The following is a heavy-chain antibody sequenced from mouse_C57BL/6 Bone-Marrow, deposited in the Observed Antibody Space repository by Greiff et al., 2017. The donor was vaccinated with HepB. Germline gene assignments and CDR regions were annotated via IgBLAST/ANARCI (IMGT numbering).Heavy chain of an antibody. J-gene: IGHJ2*01. CDR2: IYPSDSET. Sequence: QVQLQQPGAELVRPGSSVNLSCKASGYPFTSYWLDWVKQRPGQGLEWIGNIYPSDSETNYNQKFKDKATLTVDKSPSTAYMQLSSLTSEDSAVYYCARPSTTVVATPFDYWGQGTTLTVSS. D-gene: IGHD1-1*01. CDR1: GYPFTSYW. V-gene: IGHV1-61*01. CDR3: ARPSTTVVATPFDY.